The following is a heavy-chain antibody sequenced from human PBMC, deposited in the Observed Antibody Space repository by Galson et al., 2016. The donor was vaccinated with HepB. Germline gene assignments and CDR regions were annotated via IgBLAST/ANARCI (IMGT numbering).Heavy chain of an antibody. CDR1: GFIFSDHF. D-gene: IGHD3-22*01. Sequence: SLRLSCAASGFIFSDHFMDWIRQAPGKGLEWVGRTTNRANNYATEYAASVKGRFTISRDDSRNSLYLQMNSLKDEDTAVYFCARRGDSSGSHYFDYWGQGILVSVSS. V-gene: IGHV3-72*01. J-gene: IGHJ4*02. CDR3: ARRGDSSGSHYFDY. CDR2: TTNRANNYAT.